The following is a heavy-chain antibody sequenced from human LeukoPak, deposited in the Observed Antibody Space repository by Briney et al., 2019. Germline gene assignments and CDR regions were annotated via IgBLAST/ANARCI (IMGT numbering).Heavy chain of an antibody. V-gene: IGHV1-2*02. CDR2: INPNSGGT. CDR1: GYTFTGYY. Sequence: GASVKVSCKASGYTFTGYYMHWVRQAPGQGLEWMGWINPNSGGTNYAQKFQGRVTMTRDTSISTAYMELSRLRSGDTAVYYCARVHVAYYYDSSGYFDYWGQGTLVTVSS. D-gene: IGHD3-22*01. CDR3: ARVHVAYYYDSSGYFDY. J-gene: IGHJ4*02.